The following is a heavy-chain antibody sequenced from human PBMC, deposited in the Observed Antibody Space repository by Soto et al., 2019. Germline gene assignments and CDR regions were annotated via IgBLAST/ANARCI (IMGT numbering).Heavy chain of an antibody. CDR1: GFTFSDYY. CDR3: ARAWSVITPDWFDH. J-gene: IGHJ5*02. CDR2: ISSSGSTI. D-gene: IGHD3-22*01. Sequence: GSLRLSCAASGFTFSDYYMSWIRQAPGKGLEWVSYISSSGSTIYYADSVKGRFTISRDNAKNSLYLQMNSLRAEDTAVYYCARAWSVITPDWFDHWGQGTLVTVSS. V-gene: IGHV3-11*01.